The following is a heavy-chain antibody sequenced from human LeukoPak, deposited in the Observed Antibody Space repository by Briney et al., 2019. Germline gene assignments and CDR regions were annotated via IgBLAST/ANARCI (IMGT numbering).Heavy chain of an antibody. CDR2: TNHSGST. V-gene: IGHV4-34*01. J-gene: IGHJ3*02. Sequence: PSETLSLTCTVSGGSISSYCWSWIRQPPGKGLEWIGETNHSGSTNYNPSLKSRVTISVDTSKNQFSLKLSSVTAADTAVYYCARGGRGYSSSWFRVDDAFDIWGQGTMVTVSS. CDR1: GGSISSYC. D-gene: IGHD6-13*01. CDR3: ARGGRGYSSSWFRVDDAFDI.